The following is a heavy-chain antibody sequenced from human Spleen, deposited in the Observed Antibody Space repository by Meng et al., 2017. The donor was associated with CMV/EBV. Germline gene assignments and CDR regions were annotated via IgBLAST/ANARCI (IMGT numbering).Heavy chain of an antibody. V-gene: IGHV3-33*06. CDR3: AKEMSGYSYGYGIDY. CDR2: IWYDGSNK. J-gene: IGHJ4*02. Sequence: GGSLRLSCAASGFTFSSYGMHWVRQAPGKGLEWVAVIWYDGSNKYYADSVKGRFTISRDNSKNTLYLQMNSLRAEDTAVYYCAKEMSGYSYGYGIDYWGQGTLVTVSS. CDR1: GFTFSSYG. D-gene: IGHD5-18*01.